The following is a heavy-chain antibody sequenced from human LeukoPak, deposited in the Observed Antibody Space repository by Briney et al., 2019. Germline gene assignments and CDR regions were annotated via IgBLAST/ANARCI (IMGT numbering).Heavy chain of an antibody. CDR3: KAVTYLPDYYYYYMDV. V-gene: IGHV4-34*01. CDR2: INHSGST. CDR1: GGSFSGYY. J-gene: IGHJ6*03. D-gene: IGHD2-21*02. Sequence: PSETLSLTCAVYGGSFSGYYWSWIRQPPGKGLEWIGEINHSGSTSYNPSLKSRVTISVDTSKNQFSLKLSSVTAADTAVYYCKAVTYLPDYYYYYMDVWGKGTTVTVSS.